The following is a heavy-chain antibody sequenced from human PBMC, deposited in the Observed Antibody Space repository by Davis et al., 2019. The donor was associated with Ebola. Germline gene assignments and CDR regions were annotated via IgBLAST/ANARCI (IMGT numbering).Heavy chain of an antibody. Sequence: GESLKISCAASGFTFSDHGMHWVRQAPGKGLEWVAVISYDGSNKYYADSVKGRFTISRDNAKNSLYLQMNSLRAEDTAVYYCARVSFGVVIYWGQGTLVTVSS. CDR2: ISYDGSNK. CDR3: ARVSFGVVIY. V-gene: IGHV3-30*12. J-gene: IGHJ4*02. CDR1: GFTFSDHG. D-gene: IGHD3-3*01.